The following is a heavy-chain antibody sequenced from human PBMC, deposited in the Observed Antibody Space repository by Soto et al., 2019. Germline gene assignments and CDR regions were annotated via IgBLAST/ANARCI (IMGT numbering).Heavy chain of an antibody. D-gene: IGHD3-22*01. CDR1: GGTFSSYA. V-gene: IGHV1-69*12. J-gene: IGHJ4*02. CDR2: IIPIFGTA. CDR3: ARYGYYYDSSGYYYYFDY. Sequence: QVQLVQSGAEVKKPGSSVKVSCKASGGTFSSYAISWVRQAPGQGLEWMGGIIPIFGTANYAQKFQGRVTITEDESTSTAYMELSSLRSEDTAVYYCARYGYYYDSSGYYYYFDYWGQGTLVTVSS.